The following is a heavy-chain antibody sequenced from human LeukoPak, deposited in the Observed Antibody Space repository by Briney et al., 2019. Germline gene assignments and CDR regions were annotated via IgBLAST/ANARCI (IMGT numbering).Heavy chain of an antibody. CDR3: ARDSDGYNF. V-gene: IGHV3-23*01. Sequence: PGGSLRLSCAVSGITLSNYGMSWVRQAPGKGLEWDAGISDSGGSTNYADSVKGRFTISRDNPKNTLYLQMNSLRVEDAAVYYCARDSDGYNFWGQGTLVTVSS. J-gene: IGHJ4*02. CDR2: ISDSGGST. CDR1: GITLSNYG. D-gene: IGHD5-24*01.